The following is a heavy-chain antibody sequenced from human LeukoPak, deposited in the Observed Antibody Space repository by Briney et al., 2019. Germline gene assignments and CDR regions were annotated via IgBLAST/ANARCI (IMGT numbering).Heavy chain of an antibody. Sequence: KAGGSLRLSCAAFGFTFTDYSMNWVRQAPGKGLEWVSSISSSSSYIYYADSVKGRFTISRDNARNSLYLQMNSLRAEDTAVYYCARDVDPTTVTTPVRFWGQGTLVTVSS. CDR3: ARDVDPTTVTTPVRF. J-gene: IGHJ4*02. CDR2: ISSSSSYI. D-gene: IGHD4-17*01. V-gene: IGHV3-21*01. CDR1: GFTFTDYS.